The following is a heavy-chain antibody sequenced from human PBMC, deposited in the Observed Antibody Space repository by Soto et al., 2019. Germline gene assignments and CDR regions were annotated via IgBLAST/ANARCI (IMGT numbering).Heavy chain of an antibody. CDR3: TTGLSNGYYNFDY. CDR1: GFTFNNAW. V-gene: IGHV3-15*01. D-gene: IGHD3-22*01. CDR2: IKGEADGGTT. Sequence: PGGSLTLSCAASGFTFNNAWMSWVRQAPGKGLEWVGRIKGEADGGTTDYAAPVKGRITISRDHSKDTLYLQMNSLKTEDTAVYYCTTGLSNGYYNFDYWGQGTPVTVSS. J-gene: IGHJ4*02.